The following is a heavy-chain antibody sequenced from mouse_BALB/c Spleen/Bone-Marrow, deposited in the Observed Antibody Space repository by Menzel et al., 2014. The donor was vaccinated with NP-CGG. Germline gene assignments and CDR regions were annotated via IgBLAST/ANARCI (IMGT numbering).Heavy chain of an antibody. CDR3: ATHDGYYISFAY. Sequence: VMLVESGPGLVAPSQSLSITCTVSGFSLTSHGVHWVRRPPGKGLEWLGVIWAGGSTNYNSALMSRLSISKDNSKNQVFLKMNSLQTDDTAIYYCATHDGYYISFAYWGQGTLVTVSA. CDR1: GFSLTSHG. V-gene: IGHV2-9*02. CDR2: IWAGGST. J-gene: IGHJ3*01. D-gene: IGHD2-3*01.